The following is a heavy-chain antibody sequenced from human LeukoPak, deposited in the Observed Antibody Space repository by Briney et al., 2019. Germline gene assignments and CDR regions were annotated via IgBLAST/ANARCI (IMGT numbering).Heavy chain of an antibody. CDR2: IYYSGST. CDR1: GRSISSYY. D-gene: IGHD3-10*01. V-gene: IGHV4-59*01. J-gene: IGHJ4*02. CDR3: ASGPGWFGETPLDY. Sequence: PSETLSLTCTVSGRSISSYYWSWIRQPPGKGLEWIGYIYYSGSTTYNPSLRSRVTISVDTSKNQFSLKLSSVTAADTAIYYCASGPGWFGETPLDYWGQGTLVTVSS.